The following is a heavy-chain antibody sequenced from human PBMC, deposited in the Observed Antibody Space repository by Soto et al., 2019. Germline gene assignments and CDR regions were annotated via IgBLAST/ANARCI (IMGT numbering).Heavy chain of an antibody. CDR2: INHSGST. CDR3: ARGHEQDIGDP. V-gene: IGHV4-34*01. CDR1: GGSFSGYY. Sequence: QVQLQQWGAGLLKPSETLSLTCAVYGGSFSGYYWSWIRQPPGKGLEWIGEINHSGSTNYNPSLQSRVTISVDTSKNQSSLKLSSVTAADTAVYYCARGHEQDIGDPWGQGPLVTVSS. D-gene: IGHD2-15*01. J-gene: IGHJ5*02.